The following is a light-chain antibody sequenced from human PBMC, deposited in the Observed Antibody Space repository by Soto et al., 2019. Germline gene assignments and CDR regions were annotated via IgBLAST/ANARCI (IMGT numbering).Light chain of an antibody. CDR3: QNYAHNSPIT. CDR2: GAS. J-gene: IGKJ5*01. Sequence: EIVLTQSPGTLSLSPGYRATLSCRASQSVSNNYLAWYQQQPGQAPTLLIYGASNRATGVPARFSGSGSGTDFTLTISRLEPEDFALYYCQNYAHNSPITFGKGTRLEIK. CDR1: QSVSNNY. V-gene: IGKV3-20*01.